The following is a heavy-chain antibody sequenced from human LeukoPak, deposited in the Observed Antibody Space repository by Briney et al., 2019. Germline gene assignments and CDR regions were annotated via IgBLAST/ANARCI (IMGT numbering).Heavy chain of an antibody. CDR1: GYSFTSYW. Sequence: GESLKISCKGSGYSFTSYWIGWVRQMPGKGLEWLGIIYPGDSDTRYSPSFQGPVTISADQSISTAYLQWSSLKASDTAMYYCARQRGYCSSTSCYTDYWGQGTLVTVSS. V-gene: IGHV5-51*01. D-gene: IGHD2-2*02. J-gene: IGHJ4*02. CDR3: ARQRGYCSSTSCYTDY. CDR2: IYPGDSDT.